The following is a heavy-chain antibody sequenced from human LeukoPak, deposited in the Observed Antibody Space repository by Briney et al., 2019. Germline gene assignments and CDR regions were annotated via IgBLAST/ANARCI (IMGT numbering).Heavy chain of an antibody. V-gene: IGHV3-30*18. CDR1: GFTFSSYG. D-gene: IGHD5/OR15-5a*01. Sequence: GGSLRLSCAASGFTFSSYGMHWVRQAPGKGLEWVAVISYDGSNKYYADSVKGRFTISRDNSKNTLYLQMNSLRAEDTAVYYCAKSAAAVSTMDYWGQGTLVTVSS. J-gene: IGHJ4*02. CDR3: AKSAAAVSTMDY. CDR2: ISYDGSNK.